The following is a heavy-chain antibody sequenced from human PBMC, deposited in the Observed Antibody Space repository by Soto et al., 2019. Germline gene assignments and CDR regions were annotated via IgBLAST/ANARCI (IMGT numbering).Heavy chain of an antibody. CDR1: GFTFSSYW. V-gene: IGHV3-7*01. Sequence: EVQLVESGGGLVQPGGSLRLSCAASGFTFSSYWMSWVRQAPGKGLEWVANIKQDGREKYYVDSVKGRFTISRDNAKNSLYLQMNSLRAEDTAVYYCARSPGYSSSWYSVDYYYGMDVWGQGTTVTVSS. CDR3: ARSPGYSSSWYSVDYYYGMDV. J-gene: IGHJ6*02. D-gene: IGHD6-13*01. CDR2: IKQDGREK.